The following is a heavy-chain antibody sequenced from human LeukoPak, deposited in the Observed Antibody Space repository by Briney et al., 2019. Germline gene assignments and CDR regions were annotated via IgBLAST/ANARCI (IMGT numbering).Heavy chain of an antibody. CDR3: AKYLFYYGDYRDAFDI. CDR2: IYTAGST. CDR1: GFTVANNY. Sequence: PGGSLRLSCAASGFTVANNYMSWVRLAPGKGLQWVSLIYTAGSTYYTDSVKGRFTISRDASKNTLYLRMNSLSAEDTAVYYCAKYLFYYGDYRDAFDIWGPGTMVTVSS. V-gene: IGHV3-53*01. J-gene: IGHJ3*02. D-gene: IGHD4-17*01.